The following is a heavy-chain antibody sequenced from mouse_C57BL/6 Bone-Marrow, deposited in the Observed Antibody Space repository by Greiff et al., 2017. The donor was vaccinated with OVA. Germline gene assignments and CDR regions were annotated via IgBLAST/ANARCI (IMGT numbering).Heavy chain of an antibody. CDR3: ARSERWLPTRDYFDY. Sequence: QVQLQQPGAELVKPGASVKLSCKASGYTFTSYWMHWVKQRPGRGLEWIGRIDPNSGGTTYNEKFKSKATLTVDKPSSTAYMQLSSLTSEDSAVYYCARSERWLPTRDYFDYWGQGTTLTVSS. CDR2: IDPNSGGT. J-gene: IGHJ2*01. D-gene: IGHD2-2*01. CDR1: GYTFTSYW. V-gene: IGHV1-72*01.